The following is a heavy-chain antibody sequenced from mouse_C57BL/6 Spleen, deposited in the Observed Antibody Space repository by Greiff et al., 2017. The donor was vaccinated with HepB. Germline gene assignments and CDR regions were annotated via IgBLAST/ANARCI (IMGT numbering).Heavy chain of an antibody. CDR2: IWTGGGT. Sequence: QVQLKESGPGLVAPSQSLSITCTVSGFSLTSYAISWVRQPPGKGLEWLGVIWTGGGTNYNSALKSRLSISTANSKSQVFLKMISLQTDYTSRYYCARSIYYDYDGYAIDYLGQGTSVTVSS. D-gene: IGHD2-4*01. CDR3: ARSIYYDYDGYAIDY. CDR1: GFSLTSYA. V-gene: IGHV2-9-1*01. J-gene: IGHJ4*01.